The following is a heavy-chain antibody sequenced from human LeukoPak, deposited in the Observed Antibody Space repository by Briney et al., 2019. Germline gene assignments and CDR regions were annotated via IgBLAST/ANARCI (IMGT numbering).Heavy chain of an antibody. CDR3: ANDSRIVIAGTSNY. Sequence: GGSLRLSCAASGFTFSNYAMSWVRQAPGKGLEWVSAISGSSDNTYYADSVKGRFTISRDNSKNTLYLQMNSLRAEDTAIYYCANDSRIVIAGTSNYWGQGTLVTVSS. V-gene: IGHV3-23*01. J-gene: IGHJ4*02. D-gene: IGHD6-13*01. CDR2: ISGSSDNT. CDR1: GFTFSNYA.